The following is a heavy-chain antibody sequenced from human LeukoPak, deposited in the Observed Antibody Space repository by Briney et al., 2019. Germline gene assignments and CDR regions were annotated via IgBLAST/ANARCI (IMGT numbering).Heavy chain of an antibody. CDR2: ISGSGGST. Sequence: GGSLRLSCAASGFTFSSYAMSWVRQAPGKGLEWVSAISGSGGSTYYADSVKGRFTISRDNSKNTLYLQMNSLRAEDTAVYYCAKVHCSSTSCYHGGDYWGRGTLVTVSS. J-gene: IGHJ4*02. CDR1: GFTFSSYA. V-gene: IGHV3-23*01. D-gene: IGHD2-2*01. CDR3: AKVHCSSTSCYHGGDY.